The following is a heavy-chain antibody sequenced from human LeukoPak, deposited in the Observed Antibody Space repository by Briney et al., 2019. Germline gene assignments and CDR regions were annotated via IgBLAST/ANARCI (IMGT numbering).Heavy chain of an antibody. D-gene: IGHD6-19*01. V-gene: IGHV4-4*09. Sequence: SETLSLTCTVSGFSISSGHYWGWTRQPPGKGLEWIGYIYTSGSTNYNPSLKSRVTISADTSKNQFSLKLSSVTAADTAVYYCARALGSGGWCRFDYWGQGTLVTVSS. CDR2: IYTSGST. CDR1: GFSISSGHY. CDR3: ARALGSGGWCRFDY. J-gene: IGHJ4*02.